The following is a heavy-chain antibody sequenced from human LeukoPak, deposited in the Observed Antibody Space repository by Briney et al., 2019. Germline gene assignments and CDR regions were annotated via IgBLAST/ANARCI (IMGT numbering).Heavy chain of an antibody. CDR1: GGSISSGIYY. D-gene: IGHD6-19*01. Sequence: PSETLSLTCTVSGGSISSGIYYWSWIRQPAGKGLEWIGRIYTSGSTNYNPSLKSRVTISVDTSKNQFSLKLSSVTAADTAVYYCARGSYSSGWMSSDYWGQGTLVTVSS. CDR3: ARGSYSSGWMSSDY. J-gene: IGHJ4*02. V-gene: IGHV4-61*02. CDR2: IYTSGST.